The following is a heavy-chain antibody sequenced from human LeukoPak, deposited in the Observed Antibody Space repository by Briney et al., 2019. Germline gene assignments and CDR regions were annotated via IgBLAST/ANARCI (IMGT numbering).Heavy chain of an antibody. Sequence: ASVKVSCKASGYTFTSYGISWVRQAPGQGLEWMGWISAYNGNTNYAQKLQGRVTMTTDTSTGTAYMELRSLRSDDTAVYYCAGVADYYDSSGYYWIWGQGTLVTVSS. CDR1: GYTFTSYG. CDR2: ISAYNGNT. D-gene: IGHD3-22*01. V-gene: IGHV1-18*01. J-gene: IGHJ4*02. CDR3: AGVADYYDSSGYYWI.